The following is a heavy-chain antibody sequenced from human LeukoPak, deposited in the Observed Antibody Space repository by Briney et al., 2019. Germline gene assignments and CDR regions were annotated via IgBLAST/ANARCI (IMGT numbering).Heavy chain of an antibody. Sequence: SETLSLTCTVSGGSLSSFYWSWIRQPPGKGLEWIGYIYYSGSTNYNPSLESRVTISVDTSKNQFSLKLSSVTAADTAVYYCARTILEYYYDSNGRYYFDYWGQGTLVAVSS. CDR1: GGSLSSFY. J-gene: IGHJ4*02. D-gene: IGHD3-22*01. V-gene: IGHV4-59*01. CDR2: IYYSGST. CDR3: ARTILEYYYDSNGRYYFDY.